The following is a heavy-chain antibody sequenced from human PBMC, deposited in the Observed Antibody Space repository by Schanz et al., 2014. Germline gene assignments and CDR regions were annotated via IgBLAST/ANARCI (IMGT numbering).Heavy chain of an antibody. CDR2: ISHDGHRD. J-gene: IGHJ4*02. V-gene: IGHV3-30-3*02. D-gene: IGHD2-21*01. Sequence: QVHLVESGGGVVQPGRSLRLSCTGSRFTISRNPIHWVRQAPGKGLEWVAQISHDGHRDFYADSVKGRFTISRDNSNNTLYLQMKSLRADDTAVYYCAKSKSQLPLFDYWGQGTLVAVSS. CDR1: RFTISRNP. CDR3: AKSKSQLPLFDY.